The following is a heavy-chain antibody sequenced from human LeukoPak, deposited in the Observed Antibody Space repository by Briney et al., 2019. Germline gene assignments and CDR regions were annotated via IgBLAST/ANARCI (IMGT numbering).Heavy chain of an antibody. V-gene: IGHV3-30*02. J-gene: IGHJ4*02. D-gene: IGHD6-19*01. CDR3: ARILDSAWGELGY. CDR1: GFSFSSYG. Sequence: GGSLRLSCARSGFSFSSYGMHWIRQAPGKGLEWMAFIRSDGSNKYYADSVKGRFTISRNNSKNTLYLQMNSLRAEDTAVYYGARILDSAWGELGYWGQGTLVTVSS. CDR2: IRSDGSNK.